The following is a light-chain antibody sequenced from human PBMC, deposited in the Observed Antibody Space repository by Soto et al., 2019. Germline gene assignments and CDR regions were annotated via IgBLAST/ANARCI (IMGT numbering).Light chain of an antibody. CDR2: KAS. CDR1: QSISSW. J-gene: IGKJ1*01. CDR3: QQYNSYSRT. V-gene: IGKV1-5*03. Sequence: MTISVSAVSVSVRDRVTITCRASQSISSWLAWYQQKPGKAPKLLIYKASSLESGVPSRFSGSGSGTEFTLTISSLQPDDFATYYCQQYNSYSRTFGQGTRWIS.